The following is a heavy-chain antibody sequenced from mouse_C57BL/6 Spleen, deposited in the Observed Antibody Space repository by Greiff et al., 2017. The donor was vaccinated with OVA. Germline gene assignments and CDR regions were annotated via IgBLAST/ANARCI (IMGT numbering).Heavy chain of an antibody. Sequence: VQLQQSGPELVKPGASVKISCKASGYAFSSSWMNWVKQRPGKGLEWIGWIYPGGGDTNYNGKFKGKATLTADKSSSTAYMQLSSLTSEDSAVYFCANYYYGVSYFDYWGQGTTLTVAS. CDR1: GYAFSSSW. CDR3: ANYYYGVSYFDY. CDR2: IYPGGGDT. D-gene: IGHD1-1*01. J-gene: IGHJ2*01. V-gene: IGHV1-82*01.